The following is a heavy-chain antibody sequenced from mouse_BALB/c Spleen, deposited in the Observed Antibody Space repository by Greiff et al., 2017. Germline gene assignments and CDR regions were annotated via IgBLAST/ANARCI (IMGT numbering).Heavy chain of an antibody. CDR1: GFTFSSFG. V-gene: IGHV5-17*02. J-gene: IGHJ1*01. D-gene: IGHD1-1*01. Sequence: EVKVVESGGGLVQPGGSLKLSCAASGFTFSSFGMHWVRQAPEKGLEWVAYISSGSSTIYYADTVKGRFTISRDNPKNTLFLQMTSLRSEDTAMYYCARFTTDWYFDVWGAGTTVTDSS. CDR2: ISSGSSTI. CDR3: ARFTTDWYFDV.